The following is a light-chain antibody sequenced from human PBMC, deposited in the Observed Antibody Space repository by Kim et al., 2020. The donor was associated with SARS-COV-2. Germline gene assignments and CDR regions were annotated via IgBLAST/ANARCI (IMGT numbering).Light chain of an antibody. V-gene: IGLV3-9*01. J-gene: IGLJ2*01. CDR2: RDD. CDR3: HVYDKTAVF. Sequence: SYELTQPLSVSVALGHTARLTCGGDHIAGYNVHWYQHKTGQAPVVVMYRDDKRPSGIPERFSGSNSGNTATLTISNAQAGDEADYYCHVYDKTAVFFGGG. CDR1: HIAGYN.